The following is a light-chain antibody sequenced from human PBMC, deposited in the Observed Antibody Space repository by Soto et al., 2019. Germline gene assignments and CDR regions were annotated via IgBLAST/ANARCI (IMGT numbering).Light chain of an antibody. CDR3: QSYDSSLSEGE. V-gene: IGLV1-40*01. CDR1: SSNIGAGYD. J-gene: IGLJ2*01. CDR2: GNS. Sequence: QSVLTQPPSVSGAPGQRVTISCTGSSSNIGAGYDVHWYQQLPGTAPKLLIYGNSNRPSGVPDRFSGSKSGTSASLAISGLQADDEADYYCQSYDSSLSEGEFGGGTKLTVL.